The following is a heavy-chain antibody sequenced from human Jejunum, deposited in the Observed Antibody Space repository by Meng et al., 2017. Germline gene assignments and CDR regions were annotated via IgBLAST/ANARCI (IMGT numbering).Heavy chain of an antibody. V-gene: IGHV4-61*01. D-gene: IGHD1-26*01. Sequence: GSLRLSCTVSGDSVSSDNYYWSWIRQPPGQGLEWIGYVYYSGHTDYNPSLKRRVTISVDKSTNQFSLRLSSVTAADTAVYYCARTVLYRGSYYFEFWGQGALVTVSS. CDR2: VYYSGHT. J-gene: IGHJ4*02. CDR3: ARTVLYRGSYYFEF. CDR1: GDSVSSDNYY.